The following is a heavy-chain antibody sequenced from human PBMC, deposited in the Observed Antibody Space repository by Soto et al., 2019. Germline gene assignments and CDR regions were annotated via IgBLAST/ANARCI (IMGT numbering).Heavy chain of an antibody. V-gene: IGHV1-18*01. CDR3: ARKSQVVSVTYYYESSDLNAFDI. Sequence: QVQLVQSGAEVKKPGASVKVSCKASGYTFTSYGISWVRQAPGQGLEWIGWISAYNSNTNYAQKLQGRVTMTTDTSTSTAYMELRSLRSDDTAVYYCARKSQVVSVTYYYESSDLNAFDIWGQGTMVTVSS. D-gene: IGHD3-22*01. CDR2: ISAYNSNT. CDR1: GYTFTSYG. J-gene: IGHJ3*02.